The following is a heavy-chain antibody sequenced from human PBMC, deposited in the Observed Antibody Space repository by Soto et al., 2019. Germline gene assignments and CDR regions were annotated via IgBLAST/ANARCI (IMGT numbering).Heavy chain of an antibody. D-gene: IGHD5-12*01. Sequence: GESLKISCRGSGYYSTSYWIAWVRQMSGKGLEWLGSVYVSDSETKYSPSFQGQVTISADKSTNTAYLHWSSLKTSDTAMYYCARRGTLSGRDAFDVWGEGTMVTVSS. J-gene: IGHJ3*01. V-gene: IGHV5-51*01. CDR3: ARRGTLSGRDAFDV. CDR1: GYYSTSYW. CDR2: VYVSDSET.